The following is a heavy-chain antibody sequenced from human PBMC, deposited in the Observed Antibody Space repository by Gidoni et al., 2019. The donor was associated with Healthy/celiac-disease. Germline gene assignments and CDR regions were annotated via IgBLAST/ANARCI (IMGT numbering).Heavy chain of an antibody. D-gene: IGHD3-10*01. CDR2: SRSSSRYI. CDR1: GFTFSSYS. V-gene: IGHV3-21*01. CDR3: ARDQQWFGTRPDV. Sequence: ELHRVESGGGLVKPGGSLSLSCAASGFTFSSYSMNWVRQAPGKGLEWVPSSRSSSRYIYYADSVKGRFTISRDNAKNSLYLQMNSLRPEDTAVYYCARDQQWFGTRPDVWGQGTTVTVSS. J-gene: IGHJ6*02.